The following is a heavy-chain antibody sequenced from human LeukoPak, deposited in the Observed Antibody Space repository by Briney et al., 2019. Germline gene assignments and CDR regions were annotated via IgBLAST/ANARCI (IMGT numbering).Heavy chain of an antibody. V-gene: IGHV4-34*01. CDR3: AREPITSGGNDAFDI. CDR2: INHSGST. D-gene: IGHD3-16*01. J-gene: IGHJ3*02. CDR1: GGSFSGYY. Sequence: SETLSLTCAVYGGSFSGYYWSWIRQPPGKGLEWIGEINHSGSTNYNPSLKSRVTISIDTSKNQFSLKLNSVTAADTAVFYCAREPITSGGNDAFDIWGQGTMVTVSS.